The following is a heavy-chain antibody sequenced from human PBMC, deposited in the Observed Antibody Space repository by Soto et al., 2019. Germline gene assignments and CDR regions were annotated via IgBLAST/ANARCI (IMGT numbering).Heavy chain of an antibody. CDR2: ISGSGGST. J-gene: IGHJ6*03. D-gene: IGHD2-15*01. CDR1: GFTFSSYA. CDR3: AKDQGWPGSTRNYYYYMDV. Sequence: EVQLLESGGGLVQPGGSLRLSCAASGFTFSSYAMSWVRQAPGKGLEWVSAISGSGGSTYYADSVKGRFTISRDNSKNTLYLQMNSLRAEDTAVYYCAKDQGWPGSTRNYYYYMDVWGKGTTVTVSS. V-gene: IGHV3-23*01.